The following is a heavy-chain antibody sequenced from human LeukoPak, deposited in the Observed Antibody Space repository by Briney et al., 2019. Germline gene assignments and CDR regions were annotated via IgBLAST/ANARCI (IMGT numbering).Heavy chain of an antibody. D-gene: IGHD1-1*01. Sequence: SETLSLTCTVSGDFITAYYWSWIRQAPGKGLEWIGYVYYSGKTECNPSLRSRVTISLEMSNHQFTLKLTSVTAADTAVYYCASNTGTVFDNWGQGALVTVSS. CDR2: VYYSGKT. CDR3: ASNTGTVFDN. CDR1: GDFITAYY. V-gene: IGHV4-59*01. J-gene: IGHJ4*02.